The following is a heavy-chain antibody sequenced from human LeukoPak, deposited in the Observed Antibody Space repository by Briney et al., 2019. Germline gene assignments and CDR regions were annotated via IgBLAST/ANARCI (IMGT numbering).Heavy chain of an antibody. J-gene: IGHJ4*02. Sequence: GGSLRLSCAASRFTFNSYAMSWVRQAPGSVKGRFTISRDNSKDTLYLQMNSLRAEDTAVYYCARGRWSNFDYWGQGTLVTVSS. V-gene: IGHV3-23*01. D-gene: IGHD2-8*01. CDR3: ARGRWSNFDY. CDR1: RFTFNSYA.